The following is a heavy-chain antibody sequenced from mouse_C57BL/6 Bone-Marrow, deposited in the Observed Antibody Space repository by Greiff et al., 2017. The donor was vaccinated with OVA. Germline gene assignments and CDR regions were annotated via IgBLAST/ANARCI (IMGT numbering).Heavy chain of an antibody. CDR3: ARGGTPYFDY. J-gene: IGHJ2*01. V-gene: IGHV5-16*01. D-gene: IGHD3-3*01. Sequence: EVMLVESEGGLVQPGSSMKLSCTASGFTFSDYYMAWVRQVPEKGLEWVANINYDGSSTYYLDSLKSRFIISRDNAKNILYLQMSRLKSEDTATYYCARGGTPYFDYWGQGTTLTVSS. CDR1: GFTFSDYY. CDR2: INYDGSST.